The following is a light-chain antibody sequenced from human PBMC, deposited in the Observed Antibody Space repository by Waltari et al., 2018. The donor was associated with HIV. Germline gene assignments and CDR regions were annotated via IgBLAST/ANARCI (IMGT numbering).Light chain of an antibody. CDR2: GAA. J-gene: IGKJ3*01. Sequence: AVRMTQSPSSLSASVGDKISISFRASQDISNSLAWYKQKPGEAPKLLVYGAATLQTGVPSRLIGSGSGTYFSLTINCLQSEDFATYYCQHYNVNLALTFGPGTRVDVK. CDR1: QDISNS. CDR3: QHYNVNLALT. V-gene: IGKV1-8*01.